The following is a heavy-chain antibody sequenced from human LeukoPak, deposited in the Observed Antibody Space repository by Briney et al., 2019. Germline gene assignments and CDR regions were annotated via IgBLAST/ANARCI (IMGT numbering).Heavy chain of an antibody. CDR3: AKGTSGWYNFDH. CDR2: NSGSGGST. D-gene: IGHD6-19*01. Sequence: GGSLRLSCAASGFTFSSYAMSWVRQAPGKGLEWVSANSGSGGSTYYADSVKGRFTISRDNSENTLYLQMNSLRAEDTAVYYCAKGTSGWYNFDHWGQGTLVTVSS. J-gene: IGHJ4*02. CDR1: GFTFSSYA. V-gene: IGHV3-23*01.